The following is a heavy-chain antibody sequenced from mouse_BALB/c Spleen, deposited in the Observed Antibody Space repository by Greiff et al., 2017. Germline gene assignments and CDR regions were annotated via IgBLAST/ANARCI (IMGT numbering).Heavy chain of an antibody. Sequence: EVQVVESGGGLVKPGGSLKLSCAASGFTFSDYYMYWVRQTPEKRLEWVATISDGGSYTYYPDSVKGRFTISRDNAKNNLYLQMSSLKSEDTAMYYCARAEGGNYAMDYWGQGTSVTVSS. J-gene: IGHJ4*01. V-gene: IGHV5-4*02. CDR1: GFTFSDYY. CDR2: ISDGGSYT. CDR3: ARAEGGNYAMDY.